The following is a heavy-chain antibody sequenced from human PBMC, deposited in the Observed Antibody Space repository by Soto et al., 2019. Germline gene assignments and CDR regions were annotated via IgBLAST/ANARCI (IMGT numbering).Heavy chain of an antibody. CDR1: GFIFSGYA. J-gene: IGHJ6*02. V-gene: IGHV3-30-3*01. CDR2: ISYDGSTE. Sequence: GGSLRLSCAASGFIFSGYAMHWVRRAPGKGLDWVAVISYDGSTEYYAESVRGRFTISRDNSKSTLYLQMNSLRAEDTAVYYCAKENVLFAMDLWGQGSTVTVSS. D-gene: IGHD3-3*01. CDR3: AKENVLFAMDL.